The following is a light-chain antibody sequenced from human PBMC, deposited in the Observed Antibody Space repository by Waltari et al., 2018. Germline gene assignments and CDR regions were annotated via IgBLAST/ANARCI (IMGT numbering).Light chain of an antibody. CDR1: QRVSSSY. V-gene: IGKV3-20*01. CDR3: LQYGTSPFT. Sequence: EIVLTQSPGTLSLSPGARATLSCRASQRVSSSYLAWYQQKPGRAPRLLIYGASSRATGIPDRFSDSGSGTDFTLTISRLEPEDFAVYYCLQYGTSPFTFGQGTKLEIK. CDR2: GAS. J-gene: IGKJ2*01.